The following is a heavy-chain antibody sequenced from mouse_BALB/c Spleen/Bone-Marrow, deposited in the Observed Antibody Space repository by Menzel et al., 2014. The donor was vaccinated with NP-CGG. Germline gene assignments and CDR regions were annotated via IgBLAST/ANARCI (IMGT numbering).Heavy chain of an antibody. D-gene: IGHD1-1*01. V-gene: IGHV2-4*02. CDR3: ARTNYYGWYFDV. Sequence: VQLVESGPGLVQPSQSLSITCTVSGFSLTSYGVHWVRQPPGKGLEWLGVIWSGGSTDYNAAFISRLSISKDNSKSQVFLKMNSLQAEDTAIYYCARTNYYGWYFDVWGAGTTVTVSS. J-gene: IGHJ1*01. CDR2: IWSGGST. CDR1: GFSLTSYG.